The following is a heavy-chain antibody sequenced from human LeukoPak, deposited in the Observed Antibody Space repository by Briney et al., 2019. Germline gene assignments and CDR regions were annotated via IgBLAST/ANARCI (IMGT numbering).Heavy chain of an antibody. J-gene: IGHJ4*02. CDR1: GFTFSSYA. CDR3: ARDIPHTQGYCSSTSCYQGRYFDY. D-gene: IGHD2-2*01. CDR2: ISYDGSNK. V-gene: IGHV3-30-3*01. Sequence: QPGGSLRLSCAASGFTFSSYAMHWVRQAPGKGLEWVAVISYDGSNKYYADPVKGRFTISRDNSKNTLYLQMNSLRAEDTAVYYCARDIPHTQGYCSSTSCYQGRYFDYRGQGTLVTVSS.